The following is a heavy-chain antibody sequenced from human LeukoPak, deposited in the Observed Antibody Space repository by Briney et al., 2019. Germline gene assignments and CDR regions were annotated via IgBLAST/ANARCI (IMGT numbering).Heavy chain of an antibody. D-gene: IGHD3-22*01. CDR2: ISSSGSTM. CDR3: AKDSGPARYYDSSGYYFH. V-gene: IGHV3-48*01. Sequence: PGGSLRLSCAASGFNLGTYSMNWVRQAPGKGLEWVSCISSSGSTMYYADSVKGRFTISRDNAKNSLYLQMNSLRAEDTAVYYCAKDSGPARYYDSSGYYFHWGQGTLVTVSS. J-gene: IGHJ4*02. CDR1: GFNLGTYS.